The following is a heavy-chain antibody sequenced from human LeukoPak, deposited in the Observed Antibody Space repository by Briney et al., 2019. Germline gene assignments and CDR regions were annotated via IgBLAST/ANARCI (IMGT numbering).Heavy chain of an antibody. D-gene: IGHD2-15*01. CDR1: GASVRSYY. CDR3: ARSVEGYCRGGSCYYYSYYMDV. J-gene: IGHJ6*03. V-gene: IGHV4-59*02. CDR2: IYYSGST. Sequence: SETLSLTCTVSGASVRSYYWSWIRQSPGKGLDWIGYIYYSGSTNYNPSLKSRVTISVDTSKNQFSLKLSSVTAADTAVYYCARSVEGYCRGGSCYYYSYYMDVWGKGTTVTVSS.